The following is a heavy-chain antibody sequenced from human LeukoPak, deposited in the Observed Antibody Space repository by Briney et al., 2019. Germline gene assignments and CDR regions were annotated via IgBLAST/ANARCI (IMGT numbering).Heavy chain of an antibody. CDR1: GYTFASYG. D-gene: IGHD2-2*01. Sequence: ASVKVSCKASGYTFASYGISWVRQAPGQGLEWMGWISAYNGNTNYAQKLQGRVTMTTDTSTSTAYMELRSLRSDDTAVYYCARGPYCSSTSCWTVSSDYYYYYMDVWGKGTTVTVSS. CDR2: ISAYNGNT. J-gene: IGHJ6*03. CDR3: ARGPYCSSTSCWTVSSDYYYYYMDV. V-gene: IGHV1-18*01.